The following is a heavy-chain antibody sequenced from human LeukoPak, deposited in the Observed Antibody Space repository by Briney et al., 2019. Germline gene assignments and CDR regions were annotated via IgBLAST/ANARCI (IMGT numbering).Heavy chain of an antibody. J-gene: IGHJ4*02. D-gene: IGHD2-2*01. CDR1: GFTFSSYG. V-gene: IGHV3-7*01. Sequence: GGSLKLSWKASGFTFSSYGMTWVRQAPGKGLEWLANINPAGSDTYYVDSVKGRFTISRDNAKKSTFLQMNSLRVEETALYYCVRWGVAADMQDWGQGTLVTVSS. CDR2: INPAGSDT. CDR3: VRWGVAADMQD.